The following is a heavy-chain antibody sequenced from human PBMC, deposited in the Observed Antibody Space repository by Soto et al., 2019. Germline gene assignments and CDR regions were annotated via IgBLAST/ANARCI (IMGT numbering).Heavy chain of an antibody. Sequence: SETLSLTCAVYGASFIGYYLSWIRQPPGKGLEWIGEINHTGRTNYNPSLKSRVTISVDTSKNQISLKLSSVTAADTAVYYCARLRAAGLSQIIAAAGSRYYYYYGMDVWGQGTTVT. CDR3: ARLRAAGLSQIIAAAGSRYYYYYGMDV. CDR1: GASFIGYY. V-gene: IGHV4-34*01. J-gene: IGHJ6*02. CDR2: INHTGRT. D-gene: IGHD6-13*01.